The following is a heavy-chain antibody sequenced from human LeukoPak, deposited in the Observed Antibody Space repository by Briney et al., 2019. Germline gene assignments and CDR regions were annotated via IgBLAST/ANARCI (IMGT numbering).Heavy chain of an antibody. J-gene: IGHJ4*02. CDR3: ARVLIPGLYSSGW. V-gene: IGHV1-2*02. CDR1: GYTFTGYY. CDR2: INPNSGGT. Sequence: ASVKVSCKASGYTFTGYYMHWVRQAPGQGLEWMGWINPNSGGTNYAQKSQGRVTMTRDTSISTAYMKLSRLRSDDTAVYYCARVLIPGLYSSGWWGQGTLVTVSS. D-gene: IGHD6-19*01.